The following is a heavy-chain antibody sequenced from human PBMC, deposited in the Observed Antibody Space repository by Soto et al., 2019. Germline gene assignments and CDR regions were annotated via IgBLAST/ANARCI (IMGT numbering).Heavy chain of an antibody. J-gene: IGHJ4*02. CDR3: AKDRGLGITMVRGAETDFDY. Sequence: GGSLRLSCAASGFTFSSYAMSWVRQAPGKGLEWVSAISGSGGSTYYADSVKGRFTISRDNSKNTLYLQMNSLRAEDTAVYYCAKDRGLGITMVRGAETDFDYWGQGTLVTVSS. V-gene: IGHV3-23*01. D-gene: IGHD3-10*01. CDR2: ISGSGGST. CDR1: GFTFSSYA.